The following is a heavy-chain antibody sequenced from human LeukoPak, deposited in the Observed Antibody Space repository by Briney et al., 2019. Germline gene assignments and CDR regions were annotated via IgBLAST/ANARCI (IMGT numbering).Heavy chain of an antibody. V-gene: IGHV3-7*01. CDR3: LSSSWYFWAGFDY. CDR2: IKQDGSEK. Sequence: GGSLRLSYAASGFTFSSYWMSWVRQAPGKGLEWVANIKQDGSEKYYVDSVKGRFTISRDNAKNSLYLQMNSLRAEDTAVYYCLSSSWYFWAGFDYWGQGTLVTVSS. J-gene: IGHJ4*02. CDR1: GFTFSSYW. D-gene: IGHD6-13*01.